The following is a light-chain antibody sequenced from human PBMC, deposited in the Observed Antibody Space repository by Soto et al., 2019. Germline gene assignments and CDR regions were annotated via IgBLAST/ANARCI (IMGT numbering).Light chain of an antibody. CDR1: RDVRDW. Sequence: DIEMTQSPSSVSASVGDTVTITCRASRDVRDWLAWYQQRPGTAPKVLIYAASTLQSGVPSSFSGSGSGTLFTLTLSSLQPEDFATYYCQQANSFPLTFGGGTKVEIK. V-gene: IGKV1-12*01. CDR3: QQANSFPLT. CDR2: AAS. J-gene: IGKJ4*02.